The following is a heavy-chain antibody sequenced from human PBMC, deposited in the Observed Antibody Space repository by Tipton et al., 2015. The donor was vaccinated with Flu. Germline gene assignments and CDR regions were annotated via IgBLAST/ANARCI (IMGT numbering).Heavy chain of an antibody. Sequence: TLSLTCDVSGYSISSGYYWGWIRQPPGKRLEWIGSISHSGTTYYNPSLESRVTVSLDTSKSQCSLKLSSVTATDTAVFYCVRGYSGYGEFDYWGQGTLVTVSS. J-gene: IGHJ4*02. CDR2: ISHSGTT. V-gene: IGHV4-38-2*01. CDR1: GYSISSGYY. D-gene: IGHD5-12*01. CDR3: VRGYSGYGEFDY.